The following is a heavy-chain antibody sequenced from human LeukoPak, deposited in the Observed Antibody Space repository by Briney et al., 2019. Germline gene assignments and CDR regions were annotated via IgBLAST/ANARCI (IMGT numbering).Heavy chain of an antibody. CDR1: GGSLSNSNYY. CDR3: ARHVIYSGGYSYWFDP. Sequence: SETLSLTCTVSGGSLSNSNYYWVWIRQPPEKELEWIGSIYYSGSTFYRASLKSRATISADTSKNLCSLRLTSVTAADTAVYFCARHVIYSGGYSYWFDPWGLGTLVTVSS. CDR2: IYYSGST. J-gene: IGHJ5*02. V-gene: IGHV4-39*01. D-gene: IGHD1-26*01.